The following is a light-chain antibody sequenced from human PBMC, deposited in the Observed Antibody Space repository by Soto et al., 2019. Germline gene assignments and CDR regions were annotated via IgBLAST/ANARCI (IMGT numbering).Light chain of an antibody. CDR1: DSNIGNDH. CDR2: ENN. CDR3: GTWDSGLSAGV. V-gene: IGLV1-51*02. J-gene: IGLJ3*02. Sequence: QSVLTQPPSVSAAPGQKVTISCSGSDSNIGNDHVSWYQQFPGTAPKFLIYENNKRPSGIPDRFSGSKSGTSATLDITGLQTGDEADYYCGTWDSGLSAGVIGGGTKLTVL.